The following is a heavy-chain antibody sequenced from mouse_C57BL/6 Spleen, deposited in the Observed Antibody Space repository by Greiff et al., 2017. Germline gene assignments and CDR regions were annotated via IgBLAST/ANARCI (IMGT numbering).Heavy chain of an antibody. J-gene: IGHJ2*01. CDR2: INPSNGGT. D-gene: IGHD1-1*01. V-gene: IGHV1-53*01. CDR3: ARCLGYGSSYSYFDY. Sequence: QVQLQQPGTELVKPGASVKLSCKASGYTFTSYWMNWVKQRPGQGLEWIGNINPSNGGTNYNEKFKSKATLTVDKSSTTAYMQLSSLTSEDSAVYYCARCLGYGSSYSYFDYWGRGTTLTVSS. CDR1: GYTFTSYW.